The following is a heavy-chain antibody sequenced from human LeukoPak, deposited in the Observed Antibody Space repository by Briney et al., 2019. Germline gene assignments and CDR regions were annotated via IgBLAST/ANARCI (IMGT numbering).Heavy chain of an antibody. CDR1: GFTVSSNY. V-gene: IGHV3-66*02. J-gene: IGHJ4*02. D-gene: IGHD3-3*01. Sequence: PGGSLRLSCAASGFTVSSNYMSWVRQAPGKGLEWVSVIYSGGSTYYSDSVKGRFTISRDNYKNTLYLQMNSLRAEDTAVYYCARDFWSGSYYWGQGTLVTVSS. CDR2: IYSGGST. CDR3: ARDFWSGSYY.